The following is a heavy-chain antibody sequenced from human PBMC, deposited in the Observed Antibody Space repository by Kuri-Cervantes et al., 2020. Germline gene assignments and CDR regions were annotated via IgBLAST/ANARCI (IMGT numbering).Heavy chain of an antibody. CDR2: INPNSGGT. Sequence: ASVKVSCKASGYTFTGYYMHWVRQAPGQGLEWMGWINPNSGGTNYAQKFQGWVTMTRDTSISTAYMELSRLRSDDTAVYYCAKSFGKVGATGYFDYWGQGTLVTVSS. CDR3: AKSFGKVGATGYFDY. J-gene: IGHJ4*02. CDR1: GYTFTGYY. V-gene: IGHV1-2*04. D-gene: IGHD1-26*01.